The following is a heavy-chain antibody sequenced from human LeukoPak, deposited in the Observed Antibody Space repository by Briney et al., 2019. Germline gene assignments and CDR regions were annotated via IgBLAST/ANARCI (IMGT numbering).Heavy chain of an antibody. CDR1: GYSISSSTW. V-gene: IGHV4-28*05. CDR3: AKIGYCRTTTCSGAFDY. Sequence: PSDTLSLTCAVSGYSISSSTWWGWIRQPPGKGLEWIGYIYYSGSIYYNPSLKSRVTMSVDTSQNQFSLKLRSVTAVDTAVYYRAKIGYCRTTTCSGAFDYWGQGTLVTVSS. CDR2: IYYSGSI. J-gene: IGHJ4*02. D-gene: IGHD2-2*03.